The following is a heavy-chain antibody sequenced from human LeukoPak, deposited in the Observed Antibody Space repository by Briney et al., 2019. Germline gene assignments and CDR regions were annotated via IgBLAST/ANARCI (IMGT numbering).Heavy chain of an antibody. J-gene: IGHJ4*02. CDR3: ARQVTFGYAYGYYFDF. D-gene: IGHD5-18*01. Sequence: SEALSLTCTVSGASISNNYYYWGWIRQPPVKGLEWIGNSHYSGSTYYDPSLKSRVTISVDTSKNQFSLRLSSVTAADTAVYYCARQVTFGYAYGYYFDFWGQGALVTVSS. CDR1: GASISNNYYY. V-gene: IGHV4-39*01. CDR2: SHYSGST.